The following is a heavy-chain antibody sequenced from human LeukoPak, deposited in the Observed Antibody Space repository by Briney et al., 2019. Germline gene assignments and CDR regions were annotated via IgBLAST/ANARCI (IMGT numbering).Heavy chain of an antibody. CDR3: ARARAGISSGWYYRGIVDY. CDR1: GGSISSSSYY. J-gene: IGHJ4*02. CDR2: IYYSGST. D-gene: IGHD6-19*01. Sequence: PSETLSLTCTVSGGSISSSSYYWGWIRQPPGKGLEWIGSIYYSGSTYYNPSLKSRVTISVDTSKNQFSLKLSSVTAADTAVYYCARARAGISSGWYYRGIVDYWGQGTLVTVSS. V-gene: IGHV4-39*07.